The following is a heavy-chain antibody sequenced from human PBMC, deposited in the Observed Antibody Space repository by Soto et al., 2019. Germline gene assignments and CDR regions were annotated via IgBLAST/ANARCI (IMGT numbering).Heavy chain of an antibody. CDR3: ARSGDSSSWYGGVGWFDP. V-gene: IGHV4-39*01. CDR1: GGSISSSSYY. Sequence: QLQLQESGPGLVKPSETLSLTCTVSGGSISSSSYYWGWIRQPPGKGLEWIGSIYYSGSTYYNPSLKSRVTISEDTSKNQFSLKLSSVTAADTAVYYGARSGDSSSWYGGVGWFDPWGQGTLVTVSS. J-gene: IGHJ5*02. D-gene: IGHD6-13*01. CDR2: IYYSGST.